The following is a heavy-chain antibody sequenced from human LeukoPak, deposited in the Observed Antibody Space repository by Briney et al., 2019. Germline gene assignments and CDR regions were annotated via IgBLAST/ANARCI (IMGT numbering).Heavy chain of an antibody. CDR1: GGSFGGYY. CDR3: ARGLSHQEPFNFDY. V-gene: IGHV4-34*01. Sequence: SETLSLTCAVYGGSFGGYYWSWIRQPPGKGLEWIGEINHSGSTNYNPSLKSRVTISVDTSKNQFSLKLSSVTAADTAVYYCARGLSHQEPFNFDYWGQGTLVTVSS. J-gene: IGHJ4*02. CDR2: INHSGST.